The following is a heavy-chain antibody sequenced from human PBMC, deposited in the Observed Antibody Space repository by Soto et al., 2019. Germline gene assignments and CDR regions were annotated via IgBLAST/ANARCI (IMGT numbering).Heavy chain of an antibody. V-gene: IGHV3-23*01. J-gene: IGHJ2*01. D-gene: IGHD6-13*01. CDR3: AKDSSSSSLLMWYFDL. CDR2: INSAGNT. Sequence: EVQLLESGGGLVQPGGSLRLSCAASGFSFSSYAMTWVRQAPGKGLEWVSTINSAGNTYYADSVKGRFTISRDNSKNTLSLQMSSLNSEDTVTYYCAKDSSSSSLLMWYFDLWGRGTLVTVSS. CDR1: GFSFSSYA.